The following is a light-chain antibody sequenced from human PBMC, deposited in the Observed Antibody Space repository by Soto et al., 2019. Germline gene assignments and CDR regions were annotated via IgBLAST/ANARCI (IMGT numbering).Light chain of an antibody. Sequence: AIQMTQSPSSLSASAGDRVTISCRASQGIRNDLGWYQQKPGKAPKLLIYAASSLQSGVPSRFSGSGSGTDFTLTISSLQPEDFATYYCLQDYNYPWTFGQGTKVDIK. V-gene: IGKV1-6*01. CDR2: AAS. CDR3: LQDYNYPWT. J-gene: IGKJ1*01. CDR1: QGIRND.